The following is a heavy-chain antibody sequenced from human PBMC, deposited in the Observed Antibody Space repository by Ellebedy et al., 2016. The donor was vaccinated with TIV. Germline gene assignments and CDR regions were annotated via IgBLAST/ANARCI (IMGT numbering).Heavy chain of an antibody. J-gene: IGHJ6*02. CDR1: GYSFTSYW. V-gene: IGHV5-10-1*01. Sequence: GESLKISCKGSGYSFTSYWISWVRQMPGKGLEWMGRIDPSDSYTNYSPSFQGHVTISADKSISTAYLQWSSLKASDTAMYYCARHEGSSWYKSPTHNLLWDVWGQGTTVTVSS. D-gene: IGHD6-13*01. CDR3: ARHEGSSWYKSPTHNLLWDV. CDR2: IDPSDSYT.